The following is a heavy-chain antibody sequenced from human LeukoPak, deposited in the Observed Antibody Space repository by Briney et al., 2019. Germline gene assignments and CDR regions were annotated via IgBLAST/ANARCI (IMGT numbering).Heavy chain of an antibody. D-gene: IGHD3-10*01. CDR1: GFTFSSYD. J-gene: IGHJ4*02. CDR3: ARGFSYSGSGSYYFDY. Sequence: GGSLGLSCAASGFTFSSYDMHWVRQGTGKGLEWVSAIGTAGDTYYPGSVKGRFTISRENAKNSLYLQMNSLRAGDTAVYYCARGFSYSGSGSYYFDYWGQGTLVTVSS. CDR2: IGTAGDT. V-gene: IGHV3-13*04.